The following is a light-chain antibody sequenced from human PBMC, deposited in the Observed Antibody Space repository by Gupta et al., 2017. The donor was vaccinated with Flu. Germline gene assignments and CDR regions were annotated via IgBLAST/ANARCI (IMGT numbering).Light chain of an antibody. CDR3: RQRIDFPYT. Sequence: DMLMRQTPLSLPVTPGESASTSCTSSQGLFNSDDGNTYLDWYLQKPGQSPQLLIYMFSLRASGVPDRFSGSGSGTDFTLKISRVEAEDVVVYYCRQRIDFPYTFGQGTKVEIK. CDR2: MFS. CDR1: QGLFNSDDGNTY. J-gene: IGKJ2*01. V-gene: IGKV2-40*01.